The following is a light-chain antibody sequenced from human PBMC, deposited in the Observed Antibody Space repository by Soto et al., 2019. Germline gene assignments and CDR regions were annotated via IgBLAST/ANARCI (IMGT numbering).Light chain of an antibody. V-gene: IGLV5-45*02. Sequence: QSVLTQPSSLSASPGASASLTCTLRSGINVGTYRIYWYQQKPGSPPQYLLNYKSDSDKQQGSGVPSRFSGSKDGSANAGILLITGLQSEDEADYYCMIWHSSAVVFGGGTKLTVL. CDR3: MIWHSSAVV. CDR1: SGINVGTYR. J-gene: IGLJ2*01. CDR2: YKSDSDK.